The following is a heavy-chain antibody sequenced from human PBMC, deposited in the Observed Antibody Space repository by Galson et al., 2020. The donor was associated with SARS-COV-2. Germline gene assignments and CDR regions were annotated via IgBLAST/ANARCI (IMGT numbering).Heavy chain of an antibody. CDR1: GFSLSTLGEA. CDR3: AHSGVMSREFGY. D-gene: IGHD3-16*01. J-gene: IGHJ4*02. V-gene: IGHV2-5*01. CDR2: IYWNDDK. Sequence: SGPTLVKPTQTLTLTCTFSGFSLSTLGEAVGWIRQPPGKALDWLAIIYWNDDKYYSPSLRSRLTIAKDTSKNQVVLTMTNMDPVDTATYFCAHSGVMSREFGYWGPGALVTVSS.